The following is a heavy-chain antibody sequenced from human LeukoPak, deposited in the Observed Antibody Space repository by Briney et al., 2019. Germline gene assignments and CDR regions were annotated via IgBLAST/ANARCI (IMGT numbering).Heavy chain of an antibody. V-gene: IGHV1-18*01. CDR3: ARVGITMVRGVIPADY. CDR1: GYTFTSYG. D-gene: IGHD3-10*01. Sequence: ASVKVSCKASGYTFTSYGISWVRQAPGQGLEWMGWIRAYNGNTNYAQKLQGRVTMTTDTSTSTAYMELRSLRSDDTAVYYCARVGITMVRGVIPADYWGQGTLVTVSS. CDR2: IRAYNGNT. J-gene: IGHJ4*02.